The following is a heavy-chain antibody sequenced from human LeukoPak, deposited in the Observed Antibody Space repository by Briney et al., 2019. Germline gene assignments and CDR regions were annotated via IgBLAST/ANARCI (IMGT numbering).Heavy chain of an antibody. CDR2: IYYSGTT. CDR1: GXSISSGGDY. J-gene: IGHJ4*02. V-gene: IGHV4-39*01. Sequence: KTSETLSLTCTVSGXSISSGGDYWGWIRQPPGKGLEWIANIYYSGTTFYNPSLKSRVTISVDTSKNQFSLKLSSLTAADTAVYYCARLASGGNSVDDYWGQGTLVTVSS. D-gene: IGHD4-23*01. CDR3: ARLASGGNSVDDY.